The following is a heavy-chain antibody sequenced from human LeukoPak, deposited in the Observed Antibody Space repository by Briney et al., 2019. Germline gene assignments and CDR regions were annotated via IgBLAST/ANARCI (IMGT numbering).Heavy chain of an antibody. CDR1: GFTFSSYA. V-gene: IGHV3-30*04. CDR3: ARAEGYYDSSGYYYYYYGMDV. J-gene: IGHJ6*02. Sequence: GRSLRLSCAASGFTFSSYAMHWVRQAPGKGLEWVAVISYDGSNKYYADSVKGRFTISRDNSKNTLYLQMNSLRAEDTAVYYCARAEGYYDSSGYYYYYYGMDVWGQGTTVTVSS. CDR2: ISYDGSNK. D-gene: IGHD3-22*01.